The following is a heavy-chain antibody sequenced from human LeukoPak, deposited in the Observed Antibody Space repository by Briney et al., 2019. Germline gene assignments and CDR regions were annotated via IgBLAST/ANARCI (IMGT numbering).Heavy chain of an antibody. J-gene: IGHJ4*02. CDR2: INTNTGNP. CDR1: GYTFTSYA. CDR3: ARGLLGWYSGYFDY. Sequence: ASVKVSCKASGYTFTSYAMNWVRQAPGQGLEWMGWINTNTGNPTYALGFTGRFVFSLDTSVSTAYLQISSLKAEDTAVYYCARGLLGWYSGYFDYWGQGTLVTVSS. V-gene: IGHV7-4-1*02. D-gene: IGHD6-19*01.